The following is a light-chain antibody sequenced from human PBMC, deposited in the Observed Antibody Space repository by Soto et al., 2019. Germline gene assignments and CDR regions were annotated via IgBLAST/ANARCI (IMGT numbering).Light chain of an antibody. CDR3: SSYTTSNTRQIV. J-gene: IGLJ1*01. Sequence: QSALTQPASVSGSPGQSITISCTGTSSDVGGYNYVSWYQHHPGKAPKLMIYDVSNRPSGVSNRFSGPKSGNTASLTISGLQPEDEADYYCSSYTTSNTRQIVFGTGTQLTVL. CDR1: SSDVGGYNY. CDR2: DVS. V-gene: IGLV2-14*03.